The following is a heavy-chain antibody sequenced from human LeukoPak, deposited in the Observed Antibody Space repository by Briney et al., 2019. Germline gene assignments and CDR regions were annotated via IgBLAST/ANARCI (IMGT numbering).Heavy chain of an antibody. J-gene: IGHJ5*02. Sequence: SETLSLTCTVSGYSISSGYYWGWIRPPPGKGLEWIGSIYHSGSTYYNPSLKSRVTISVDTSKNQFSLKLSSVTAADTAVYYCARVQQLITGWFDPWGQGTLVTVSS. CDR3: ARVQQLITGWFDP. CDR2: IYHSGST. V-gene: IGHV4-38-2*02. CDR1: GYSISSGYY. D-gene: IGHD6-13*01.